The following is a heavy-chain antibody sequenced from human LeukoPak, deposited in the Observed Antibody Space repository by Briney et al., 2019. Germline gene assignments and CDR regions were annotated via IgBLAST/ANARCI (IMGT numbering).Heavy chain of an antibody. D-gene: IGHD3-3*01. CDR1: GGSISSYY. Sequence: SETLSLTCTVSGGSISSYYWSWIRQPAGKGLEWIGRIYTSGSTNYNPSLKSRVTMSVDTSKNQFSLKLSSVTAADTAVYYCAREARAGPRITIFGVVITHLDYWGQGTLVTVSS. V-gene: IGHV4-4*07. J-gene: IGHJ4*02. CDR3: AREARAGPRITIFGVVITHLDY. CDR2: IYTSGST.